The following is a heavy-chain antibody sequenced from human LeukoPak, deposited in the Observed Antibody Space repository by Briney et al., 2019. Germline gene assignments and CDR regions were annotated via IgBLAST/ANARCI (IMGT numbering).Heavy chain of an antibody. CDR1: GGSISSGGYY. Sequence: PSQTLSLTCTVSGGSISSGGYYWSWIRQHPGKGLEWIGYIYYSGSTYYNPSLKSRVTISVDTSKNQFSLKLSSVTAADTAVYYCASYPKRRIQLERQGQHNWGQGTLVTVSS. J-gene: IGHJ4*02. V-gene: IGHV4-31*03. CDR3: ASYPKRRIQLERQGQHN. D-gene: IGHD1-1*01. CDR2: IYYSGST.